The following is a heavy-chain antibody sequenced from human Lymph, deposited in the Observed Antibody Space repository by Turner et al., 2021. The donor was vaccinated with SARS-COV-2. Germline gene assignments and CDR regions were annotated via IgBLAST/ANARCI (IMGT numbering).Heavy chain of an antibody. Sequence: QVQLVESGGGVVQPGRSLRLYCAASGFTFSSYAMHCVRQAPGKGLEWVAFISYDGSDKYYADSVKGRFTFSRDNSKNTLYLQMNSLRAEDTAVYDCARDRDSSGWVDYWGQGTLVTVSS. CDR3: ARDRDSSGWVDY. V-gene: IGHV3-30*04. CDR1: GFTFSSYA. D-gene: IGHD3-22*01. J-gene: IGHJ4*02. CDR2: ISYDGSDK.